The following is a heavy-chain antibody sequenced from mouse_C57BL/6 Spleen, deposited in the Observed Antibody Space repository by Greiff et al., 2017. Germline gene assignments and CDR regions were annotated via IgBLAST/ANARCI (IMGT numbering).Heavy chain of an antibody. CDR3: PRWDYYAMDY. J-gene: IGHJ4*01. CDR2: IYPGSGNT. Sequence: VKLMESGPELVKPGASVKISCKASGYSFTSYYIHWVKQRPGQGLEWIGWIYPGSGNTKYNEKFKGKATLTAGTSSSTAYMQLSSLTSEDSAVYYCPRWDYYAMDYWGQGTSVTVSS. CDR1: GYSFTSYY. V-gene: IGHV1-66*01.